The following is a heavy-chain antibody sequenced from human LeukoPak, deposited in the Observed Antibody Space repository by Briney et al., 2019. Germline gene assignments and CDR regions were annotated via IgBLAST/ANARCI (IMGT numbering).Heavy chain of an antibody. CDR2: IYTSGST. CDR3: ARVPPQDIVVVPAAHFDY. J-gene: IGHJ4*02. V-gene: IGHV4-4*07. D-gene: IGHD2-2*01. Sequence: PSETLSLTCTVSGGSISSYYWSWIRQPAGKGLEWIGRIYTSGSTNYNPSLKSRVTMSVDTSKNQFSLKLSSVTAADTAVYYCARVPPQDIVVVPAAHFDYWGQGTLVTVSS. CDR1: GGSISSYY.